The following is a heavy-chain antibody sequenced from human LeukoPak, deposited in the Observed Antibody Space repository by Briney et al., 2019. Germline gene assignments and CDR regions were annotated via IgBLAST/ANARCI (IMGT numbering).Heavy chain of an antibody. Sequence: PGGSLRLSCTASGFNFGDYAMSWVRQAPGKGLEWVGFIRGKAYGGTTEYAASVKGRFTISRDDSKSIAYLQMNSLKTEDTGVYYCTRDSRSGYSSRGGDYWGQGTLVTVSS. V-gene: IGHV3-49*04. D-gene: IGHD6-13*01. CDR1: GFNFGDYA. CDR2: IRGKAYGGTT. CDR3: TRDSRSGYSSRGGDY. J-gene: IGHJ4*02.